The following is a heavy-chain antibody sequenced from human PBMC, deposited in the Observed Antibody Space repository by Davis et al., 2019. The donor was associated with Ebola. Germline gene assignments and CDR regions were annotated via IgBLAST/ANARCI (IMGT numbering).Heavy chain of an antibody. V-gene: IGHV1-2*06. J-gene: IGHJ6*02. CDR3: ARDVVSIVLVPAAIKNYYGMDV. CDR1: GYTFTGYY. D-gene: IGHD2-2*02. Sequence: ASVKVSCKASGYTFTGYYIHWVRQAPGQGLEWMGRINPNSGGTNYAQKFQGRVTMTRDTSTSTAYMELRSLRSDDTAVYYCARDVVSIVLVPAAIKNYYGMDVWGQGTTVTVSS. CDR2: INPNSGGT.